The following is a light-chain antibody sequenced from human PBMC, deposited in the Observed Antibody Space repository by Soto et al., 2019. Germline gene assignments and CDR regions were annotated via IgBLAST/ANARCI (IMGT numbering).Light chain of an antibody. Sequence: QSVLTQPASVSGSPGQSITISCTGTSNDFGIYNLVPWYQQHPGKAPKLVIYEVFRRPSGVSDRFSGSKSGNTASLTISGLQAEDEADYYCCSYAGSNTYVFRTGTKVTVL. V-gene: IGLV2-23*02. CDR3: CSYAGSNTYV. CDR1: SNDFGIYNL. CDR2: EVF. J-gene: IGLJ1*01.